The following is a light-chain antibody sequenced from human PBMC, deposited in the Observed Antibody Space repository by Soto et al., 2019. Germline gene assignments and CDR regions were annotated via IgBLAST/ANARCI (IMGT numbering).Light chain of an antibody. J-gene: IGKJ1*01. CDR1: QSLSSIY. CDR3: QQYATSPTT. CDR2: RTS. Sequence: EIVLTQSPGTLSLSPGQGATLSCRASQSLSSIYLAWYQQKPGQAPRLLIYRTSTRATGIPDRFSGSGSGTDFTLTISRLEPEDFAVYYCQQYATSPTTFGQGTKVDIK. V-gene: IGKV3-20*01.